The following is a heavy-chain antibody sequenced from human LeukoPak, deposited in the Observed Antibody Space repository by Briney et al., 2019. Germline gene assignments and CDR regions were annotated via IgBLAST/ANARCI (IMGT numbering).Heavy chain of an antibody. Sequence: GESLRISCKGSGYSFTSYWIGWVRQMPGKGLEWMGIIYPGDSDTRYSPSFQGQVTISADKSNSTAYLQWSSLKASDTAMYYCARSTYYDFWSGQLSDAFDIWGQGTMVTVSS. CDR2: IYPGDSDT. D-gene: IGHD3-3*01. V-gene: IGHV5-51*01. CDR3: ARSTYYDFWSGQLSDAFDI. J-gene: IGHJ3*02. CDR1: GYSFTSYW.